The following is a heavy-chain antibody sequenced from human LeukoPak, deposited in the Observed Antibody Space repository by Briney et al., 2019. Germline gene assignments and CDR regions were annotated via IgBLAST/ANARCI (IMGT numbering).Heavy chain of an antibody. Sequence: GGSLRLSCAASGFIFSDYYMSWIRQAPGKGLEWVSYISSSGITIYYADSVKGRFTISRDNSKNTLYLQMNSLRAEDTAVYYCAKDSPPVPQDYYDSICYFDYWGQGTLVTVSS. CDR3: AKDSPPVPQDYYDSICYFDY. CDR2: ISSSGITI. J-gene: IGHJ4*02. V-gene: IGHV3-11*01. D-gene: IGHD3-22*01. CDR1: GFIFSDYY.